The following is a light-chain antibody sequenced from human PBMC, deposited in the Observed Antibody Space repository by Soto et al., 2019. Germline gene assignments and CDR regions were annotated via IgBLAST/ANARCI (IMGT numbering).Light chain of an antibody. CDR1: ESVRDN. V-gene: IGKV3-15*01. Sequence: EILMAQSPATLSVSPWETATLSCRSSESVRDNLAWYQQRPGQAPRLLIYDASTRATGIPARFSGSGSGTDFTLIISSLQSEDFAVYYCQQYEKWPPITFGQGTRLEIK. CDR2: DAS. CDR3: QQYEKWPPIT. J-gene: IGKJ5*01.